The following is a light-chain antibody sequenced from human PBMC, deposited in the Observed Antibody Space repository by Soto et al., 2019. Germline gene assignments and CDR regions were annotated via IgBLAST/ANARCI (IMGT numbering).Light chain of an antibody. CDR1: ETINTL. J-gene: IGKJ1*01. CDR2: EAS. V-gene: IGKV1-5*03. Sequence: DIQMTQSPSTLSASVGDRVTLTCRASETINTLLAWYQQKPGKAPKLLVYEASSLQIGVPLRFSGSGSGTEFTLTVSSLQSDDFATYYCQQYYSYPWTFGQGTKVEIK. CDR3: QQYYSYPWT.